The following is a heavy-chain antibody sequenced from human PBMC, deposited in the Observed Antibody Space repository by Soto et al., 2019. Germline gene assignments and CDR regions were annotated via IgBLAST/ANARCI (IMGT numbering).Heavy chain of an antibody. CDR1: GGTFSSYA. CDR2: IIPMFGTA. D-gene: IGHD2-21*02. V-gene: IGHV1-69*12. Sequence: QVQLVQSGAEVKKPGSSVRVSCKASGGTFSSYAISWVRQGPGQGLEWMGGIIPMFGTANYAQKFQGRVTISADESTSTAYMELSSLRSEDTAVYYCARGGNSEVYYGMDVWGQGTTVTVSS. CDR3: ARGGNSEVYYGMDV. J-gene: IGHJ6*02.